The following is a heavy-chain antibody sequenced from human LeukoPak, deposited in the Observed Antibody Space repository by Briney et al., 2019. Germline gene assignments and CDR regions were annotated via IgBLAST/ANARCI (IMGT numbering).Heavy chain of an antibody. D-gene: IGHD5-18*01. V-gene: IGHV5-51*01. J-gene: IGHJ4*02. CDR2: IYPGDSDT. CDR3: ARLFSDTAMVADY. CDR1: GYSFTSYW. Sequence: GESLKISCKGSGYSFTSYWIFWVRQIPGKRLEWMGIIYPGDSDTRYRPSFQGQVTISADKSISTAYLQWSSLKASDTAMYYCARLFSDTAMVADYWGQGTLVTVSS.